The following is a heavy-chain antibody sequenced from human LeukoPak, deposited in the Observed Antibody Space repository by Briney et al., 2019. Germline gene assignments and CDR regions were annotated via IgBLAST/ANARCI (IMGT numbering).Heavy chain of an antibody. CDR3: ARDQAFDI. Sequence: ASVKVSCKASGYTFTGYYMHWVRQAPGRGLEWMGWINPNSGGTNYAQEFQGRVTMTRDTSTSTVYMELSSLKSEDTAVYYCARDQAFDIWGQGTMVTVSS. V-gene: IGHV1-2*02. CDR1: GYTFTGYY. CDR2: INPNSGGT. J-gene: IGHJ3*02.